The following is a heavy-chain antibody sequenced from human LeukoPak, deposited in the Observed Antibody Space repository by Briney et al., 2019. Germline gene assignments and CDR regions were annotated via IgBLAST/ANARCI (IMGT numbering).Heavy chain of an antibody. V-gene: IGHV4-59*08. Sequence: PSETLSLTCTVSGGSISSYYWSWIRQPPGKGLEWIGYIYYSGSTNYNPSLKSRVTISVDTSKNQFSLKLSSVTAADTAVYYCARQEWEPHQLSNSYWFDPWGQGTLVTVSS. D-gene: IGHD1-26*01. CDR2: IYYSGST. J-gene: IGHJ5*02. CDR1: GGSISSYY. CDR3: ARQEWEPHQLSNSYWFDP.